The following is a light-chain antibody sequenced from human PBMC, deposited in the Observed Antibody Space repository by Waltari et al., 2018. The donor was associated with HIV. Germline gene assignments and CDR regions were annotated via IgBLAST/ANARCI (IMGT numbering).Light chain of an antibody. Sequence: QSVLTQPPSASGTPGQSVTISCSGSSYNLGSKNFNWYHQFPGTAPKLLIYFNSQRPSGAPDRFSGSKSGTSASLAISGLQSEDEAVYYCAAWDDSLDGWVFGGGTNLTVL. V-gene: IGLV1-44*01. CDR1: SYNLGSKN. J-gene: IGLJ3*02. CDR2: FNS. CDR3: AAWDDSLDGWV.